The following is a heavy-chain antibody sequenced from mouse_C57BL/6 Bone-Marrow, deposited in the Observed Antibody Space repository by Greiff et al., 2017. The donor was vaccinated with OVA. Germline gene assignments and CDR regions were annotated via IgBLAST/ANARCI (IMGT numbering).Heavy chain of an antibody. D-gene: IGHD1-1*01. V-gene: IGHV1-58*01. J-gene: IGHJ2*01. CDR1: GYTFTSYG. CDR2: IYIGNGYT. CDR3: ARSPLITTVVATDFDY. Sequence: EVQLQESGAELVRPGSSVKMSCKTSGYTFTSYGINWVKQRPGQGLEWIGYIYIGNGYTEYNEKFKGKATLTSDTSSSTAYMQLSSLTSEDSAIYVCARSPLITTVVATDFDYWGKGTTLTVSS.